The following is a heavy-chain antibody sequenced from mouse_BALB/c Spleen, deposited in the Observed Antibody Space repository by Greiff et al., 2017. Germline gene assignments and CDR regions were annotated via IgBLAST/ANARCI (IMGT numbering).Heavy chain of an antibody. J-gene: IGHJ3*01. CDR2: ISSGSSTI. CDR3: ARNLDRYGAWFAY. V-gene: IGHV5-17*02. D-gene: IGHD2-14*01. Sequence: EVKLMESGGGLVQPGGSRKLSCAASGFTFSSFGMHWVRQAPEKGLEWVAYISSGSSTIYYADTVKGRFTISRDNPKNTLFLQMTSLRSEDTAMYYCARNLDRYGAWFAYWGQGTLVTVSA. CDR1: GFTFSSFG.